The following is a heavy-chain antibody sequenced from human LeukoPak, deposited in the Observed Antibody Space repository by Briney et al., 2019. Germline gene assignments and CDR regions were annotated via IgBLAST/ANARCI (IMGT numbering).Heavy chain of an antibody. CDR3: ARDLRTTVTTMTFDY. Sequence: GGSLRLSCAASGFTFSSYAMHWVRQAPGKGLEWVAVISYDGSNKYYADSVKGRFTTSRDNSKNTLYLQMNSLRAEDTAVYYCARDLRTTVTTMTFDYWGQGTLVTVSS. V-gene: IGHV3-30-3*01. CDR2: ISYDGSNK. CDR1: GFTFSSYA. D-gene: IGHD4-11*01. J-gene: IGHJ4*02.